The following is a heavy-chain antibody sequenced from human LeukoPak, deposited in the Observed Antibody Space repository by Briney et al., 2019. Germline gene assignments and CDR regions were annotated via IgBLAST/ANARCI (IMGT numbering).Heavy chain of an antibody. D-gene: IGHD2/OR15-2a*01. CDR3: ARVNRGRIDY. CDR1: GGSFSGHY. J-gene: IGHJ4*02. V-gene: IGHV4-34*01. Sequence: PSETLSLTCAVYGGSFSGHYGTWIRQSPGKGLEWIGEIHHSGGTNYNPSLNFRVTISLDTSRNQFSLKLISLTAADTAVYYCARVNRGRIDYWGQGILVTVSS. CDR2: IHHSGGT.